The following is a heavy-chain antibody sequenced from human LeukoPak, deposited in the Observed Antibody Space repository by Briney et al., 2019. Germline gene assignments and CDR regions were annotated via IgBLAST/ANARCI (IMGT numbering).Heavy chain of an antibody. J-gene: IGHJ4*02. CDR3: ARDYYRWGATAMVL. V-gene: IGHV3-23*01. D-gene: IGHD5-18*01. Sequence: GGSLRLSCAASGFTFSSYAMSWVRQAPGKGLEWVSAISGSGGSTYYADSVRGRLTISIANYKNPLYLQMNSLRAEDTAVYYCARDYYRWGATAMVLWGQGTLVTVSS. CDR2: ISGSGGST. CDR1: GFTFSSYA.